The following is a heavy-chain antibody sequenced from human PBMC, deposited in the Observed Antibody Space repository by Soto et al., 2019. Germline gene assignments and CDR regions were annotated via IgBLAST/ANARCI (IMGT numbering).Heavy chain of an antibody. V-gene: IGHV3-23*01. Sequence: EVQLLESGGGLVQPGGSLRLSCAASGFTFSTYALSWVRQAPGKGLEWVSAISGSGGSTYYADSVRGRFTISRDSSKNTLYLQMNSLRAEDTAIYYCVSVVERACRGYFQHWGQGTLVTVSS. D-gene: IGHD2-15*01. CDR2: ISGSGGST. CDR1: GFTFSTYA. CDR3: VSVVERACRGYFQH. J-gene: IGHJ1*01.